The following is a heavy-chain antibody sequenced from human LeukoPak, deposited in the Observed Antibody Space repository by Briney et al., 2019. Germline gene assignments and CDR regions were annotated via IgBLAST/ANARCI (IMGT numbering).Heavy chain of an antibody. V-gene: IGHV4-59*01. J-gene: IGHJ3*02. D-gene: IGHD1-26*01. CDR1: GGSISRYY. Sequence: SETLSLTCTVSGGSISRYYWSWIRQPPGKGLEWIGYIYYSGSTNYNPSLKSRVTISVDTSKNQFSLKLSSVTAADTAVYYCARDSRRELLHAFDIWGQGTMVTVPS. CDR2: IYYSGST. CDR3: ARDSRRELLHAFDI.